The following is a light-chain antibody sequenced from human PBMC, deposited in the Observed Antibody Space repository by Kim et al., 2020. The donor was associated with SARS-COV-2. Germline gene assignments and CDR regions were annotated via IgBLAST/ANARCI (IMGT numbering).Light chain of an antibody. CDR3: QQYGSTPYS. V-gene: IGKV3-20*01. J-gene: IGKJ2*03. CDR2: EAF. CDR1: QSVGSSL. Sequence: LSPGERATLSCRASQSVGSSLLAWYQQKPGQAPRLLIYEAFKRVAGIPDRFSGSGSGTDFTLTISRPEPEDFAMYYCQQYGSTPYSFGQGTKLEI.